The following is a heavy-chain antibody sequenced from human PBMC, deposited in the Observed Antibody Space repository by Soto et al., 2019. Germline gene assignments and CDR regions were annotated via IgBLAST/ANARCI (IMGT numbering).Heavy chain of an antibody. V-gene: IGHV5-51*01. CDR3: ATLEMASMLY. J-gene: IGHJ4*01. D-gene: IGHD5-12*01. CDR2: IYPGDTDT. Sequence: PGEAQKISRNASGYSFNNYWIGSVRQMPGKGLEWMGIIYPGDTDTRYSPSFQGQVTISADKSISTAYLQWSSLKASDTAMYYCATLEMASMLYWGQGTLVTVSS. CDR1: GYSFNNYW.